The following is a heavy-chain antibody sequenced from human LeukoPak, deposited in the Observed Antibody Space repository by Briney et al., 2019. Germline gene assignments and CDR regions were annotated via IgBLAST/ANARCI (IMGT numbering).Heavy chain of an antibody. CDR3: ARHRSSGPDY. V-gene: IGHV4-39*01. CDR2: IYHSGST. CDR1: GGSISSGDYY. D-gene: IGHD3-22*01. Sequence: PSETLSLACTVSGGSISSGDYYWGWIRQPPGKGLEWIGSIYHSGSTYYNPSLKSRVTISVDTSKNQFSLKLSSVTAADTAVYYCARHRSSGPDYWGQGTLVTVSS. J-gene: IGHJ4*02.